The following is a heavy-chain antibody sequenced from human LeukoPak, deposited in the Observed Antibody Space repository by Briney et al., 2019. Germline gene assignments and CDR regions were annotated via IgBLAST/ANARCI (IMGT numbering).Heavy chain of an antibody. Sequence: SGGSLRLSCAASGFTFSSYWMSWVRQAPGKGLEWVANIKQDGSEKYYVDSVKGRFTISRDNAKNSLYLQMNSLRAEDTAVYYCAREPPYSSGWYGGDYFDYWGQGTLVTVSS. CDR3: AREPPYSSGWYGGDYFDY. D-gene: IGHD6-19*01. J-gene: IGHJ4*02. V-gene: IGHV3-7*01. CDR2: IKQDGSEK. CDR1: GFTFSSYW.